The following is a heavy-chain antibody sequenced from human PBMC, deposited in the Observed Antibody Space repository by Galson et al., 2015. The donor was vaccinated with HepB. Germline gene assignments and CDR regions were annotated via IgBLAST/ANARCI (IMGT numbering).Heavy chain of an antibody. Sequence: SLRLSCAASGFTFSSYWMSWVRQAPGKGLEWVANIKQDGSEKYYVDSVKGRFTISRDNAKNSLYLQMNSLRAEDTAVYYCARDSHYAGDYFDYWGQGTLVTVSS. D-gene: IGHD2-2*01. CDR3: ARDSHYAGDYFDY. J-gene: IGHJ4*02. V-gene: IGHV3-7*03. CDR2: IKQDGSEK. CDR1: GFTFSSYW.